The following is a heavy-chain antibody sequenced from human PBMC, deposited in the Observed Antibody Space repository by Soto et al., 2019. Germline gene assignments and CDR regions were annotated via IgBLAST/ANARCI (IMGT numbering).Heavy chain of an antibody. D-gene: IGHD6-19*01. V-gene: IGHV3-74*01. CDR2: INSDGSST. J-gene: IGHJ4*02. CDR1: GFTFSSYW. Sequence: GGSLSLSCAASGFTFSSYWMHWVRQAPGKGLVWVSRINSDGSSTSYADSVKGRFTISRDNAKNTLYLQMNSLRAEDTAVYYCARDPDNIAVAGDYWGQGTLVTVSS. CDR3: ARDPDNIAVAGDY.